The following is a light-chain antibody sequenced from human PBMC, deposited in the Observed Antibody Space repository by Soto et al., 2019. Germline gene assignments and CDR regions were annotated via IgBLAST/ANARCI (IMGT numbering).Light chain of an antibody. CDR2: EVS. Sequence: SVLTHPASVSGSPGQSITISCTGTSSDIGGYNYVSWYQQHPGKVPKLMIFEVSNRPSGVSYRFSGYKSGNTASLTISGLQAEDEADYYCSSYTGSSTLYVFGNGTKV. CDR3: SSYTGSSTLYV. V-gene: IGLV2-14*01. CDR1: SSDIGGYNY. J-gene: IGLJ1*01.